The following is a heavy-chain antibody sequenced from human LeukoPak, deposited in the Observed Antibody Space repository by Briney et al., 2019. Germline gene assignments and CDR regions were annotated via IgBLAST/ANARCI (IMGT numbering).Heavy chain of an antibody. J-gene: IGHJ4*02. CDR2: IKQDGSEK. V-gene: IGHV3-7*01. Sequence: GGSLRLSCAASGFTFSSYWMSWVRQAPGKGLEWVANIKQDGSEKYYADSVKGRFTISRDNSKNTLYLQMNSLRAEDAAVYYCAKPPRPGKYYDFLTAPTHYFDYWGKEPLVTVSS. CDR3: AKPPRPGKYYDFLTAPTHYFDY. CDR1: GFTFSSYW. D-gene: IGHD3-9*01.